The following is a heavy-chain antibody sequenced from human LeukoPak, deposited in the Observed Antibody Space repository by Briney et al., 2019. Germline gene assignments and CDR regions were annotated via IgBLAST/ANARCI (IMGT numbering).Heavy chain of an antibody. Sequence: ASVKVSCKVSGYTLTELSMHWVRQAPGKGLEWMGGFDPEDGETIYAQKFQGRVTMTEDTSTDTAYMELSSLRSEDTAVYYCAAPGYCSSTSCLGAFYYYYMDVWGKGTTVTVSS. CDR1: GYTLTELS. CDR2: FDPEDGET. V-gene: IGHV1-24*01. D-gene: IGHD2-2*01. J-gene: IGHJ6*03. CDR3: AAPGYCSSTSCLGAFYYYYMDV.